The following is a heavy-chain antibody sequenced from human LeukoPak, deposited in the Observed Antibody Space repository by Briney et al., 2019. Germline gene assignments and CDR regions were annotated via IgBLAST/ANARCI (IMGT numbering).Heavy chain of an antibody. Sequence: PSETLSLTCTVSGGSVSSGSYYWSWIRQPPGKGLEWIGYIYYSGSTNYNPSLKSRVTISVDTSKNQFSLKLSSVTAADTAVYYCARGRIAAGEIDYWSQGTLVTVSS. CDR2: IYYSGST. V-gene: IGHV4-61*01. CDR3: ARGRIAAGEIDY. D-gene: IGHD6-13*01. CDR1: GGSVSSGSYY. J-gene: IGHJ4*02.